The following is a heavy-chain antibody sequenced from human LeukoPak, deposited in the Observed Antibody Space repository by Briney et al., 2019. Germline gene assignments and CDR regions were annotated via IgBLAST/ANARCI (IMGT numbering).Heavy chain of an antibody. J-gene: IGHJ4*02. V-gene: IGHV3-20*01. Sequence: GGSLRLSCAASGFTFDDHGMNWVRQAPGKGLEWVSGINWNGGSTFYADSVKGRFTISRDNARNALYLQMNSLTAEDTALYHCARDRSYGSFDYWGQGPLVTVSS. CDR1: GFTFDDHG. CDR2: INWNGGST. D-gene: IGHD5-18*01. CDR3: ARDRSYGSFDY.